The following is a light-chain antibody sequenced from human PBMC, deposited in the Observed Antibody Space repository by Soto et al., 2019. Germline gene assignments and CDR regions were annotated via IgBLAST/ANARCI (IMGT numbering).Light chain of an antibody. CDR2: DVS. Sequence: QSALTQPASVSGSPGQSITISCTGTSSDVGNYNLVSWYQQHPGKPTKLMIYDVSQRPSGVSNRFSGSKSGNPASLTIAWLQAVDEADYVCYAYAGDVDVFGTGTKLTVL. CDR1: SSDVGNYNL. J-gene: IGLJ1*01. V-gene: IGLV2-23*02. CDR3: YAYAGDVDV.